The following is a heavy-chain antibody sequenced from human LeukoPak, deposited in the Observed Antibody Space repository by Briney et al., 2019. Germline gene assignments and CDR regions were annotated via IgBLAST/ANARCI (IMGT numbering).Heavy chain of an antibody. CDR2: IYPSDGGT. CDR3: ATNYGGDTGFDI. CDR1: GHPFSSYH. D-gene: IGHD4-23*01. Sequence: GASVKVSCKASGHPFSSYHIHWQRQAPGQGLEYMGTIYPSDGGTSYAQKFQGRVTMTGDMSSGTVYMELTSLTSEDTAVYYCATNYGGDTGFDIWGLGTLVTVSS. J-gene: IGHJ5*02. V-gene: IGHV1-46*01.